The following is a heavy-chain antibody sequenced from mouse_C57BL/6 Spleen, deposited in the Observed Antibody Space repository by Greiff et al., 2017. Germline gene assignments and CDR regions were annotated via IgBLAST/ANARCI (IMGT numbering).Heavy chain of an antibody. V-gene: IGHV1-5*01. D-gene: IGHD1-1*01. CDR2: IYPGNSDT. J-gene: IGHJ1*03. CDR1: GYTFTSYW. CDR3: TREDYGSSYWYFDV. Sequence: VQLQQSGPVLARPGASVKMSCKTSGYTFTSYWMHWVKQRPGQGLEWIGAIYPGNSDTSYNQKFKGKAKLTAVTSASTAYMELSSLTNEDSAVYYCTREDYGSSYWYFDVWGTGTTVTVSS.